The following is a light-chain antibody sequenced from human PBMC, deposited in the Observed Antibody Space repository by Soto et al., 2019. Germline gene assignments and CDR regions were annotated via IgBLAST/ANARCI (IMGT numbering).Light chain of an antibody. CDR2: GAS. CDR3: QQYDDSET. CDR1: QSVSSDY. V-gene: IGKV3-20*01. Sequence: EIVLTQSPDTLSLSPGERATLSCRVSQSVSSDYLGWYQQKPGQAPRLLIYGASTRAAGIPDRFSGSGSGTDFSLTISRLEPEDFAVYYCQQYDDSETFGQGTKVEIK. J-gene: IGKJ1*01.